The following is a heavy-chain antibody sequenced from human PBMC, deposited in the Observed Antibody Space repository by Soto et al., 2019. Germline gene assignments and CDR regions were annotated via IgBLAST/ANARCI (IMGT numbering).Heavy chain of an antibody. CDR3: AADPHTMIVVGDPHFDY. J-gene: IGHJ4*02. V-gene: IGHV1-58*01. D-gene: IGHD3-22*01. CDR1: GFTFTSSA. CDR2: IVVGSGNT. Sequence: SVKVSCKASGFTFTSSAVQWVRQALGQRLEWIGWIVVGSGNTNYAQKFQERVTITRDMSTSTAYMELSSLRSEDTAVYYCAADPHTMIVVGDPHFDYWGQGTLVTVSS.